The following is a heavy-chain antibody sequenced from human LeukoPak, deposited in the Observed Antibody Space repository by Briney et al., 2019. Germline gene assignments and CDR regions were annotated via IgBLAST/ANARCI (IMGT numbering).Heavy chain of an antibody. CDR2: INSDGSST. CDR1: GFTFSNYW. J-gene: IGHJ6*03. Sequence: PGGSLRLSCAAPGFTFSNYWMHWVRQAPGKGLLWVSRINSDGSSTTYADSVKGRFTISRDNAKNTVYLQMNSLRAEDTAVYYCARSAPAGFSYYSYYMDVWGKGTTVTISS. CDR3: ARSAPAGFSYYSYYMDV. V-gene: IGHV3-74*03. D-gene: IGHD6-13*01.